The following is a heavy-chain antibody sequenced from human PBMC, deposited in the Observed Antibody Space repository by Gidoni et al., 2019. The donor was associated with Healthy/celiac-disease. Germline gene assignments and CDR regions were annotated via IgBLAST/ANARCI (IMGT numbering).Heavy chain of an antibody. Sequence: QLQLQESGPGLVKPSETLSLTCTVSGGSISSSSYYWGWIRQPPGKGLEWIGSIYYSGSTYDNPSLKSRVTISVDTSKNQFSLKLSSVTAADTAVYYCARLDYSTWDFDYWGQGTLVTVSS. D-gene: IGHD2-15*01. CDR3: ARLDYSTWDFDY. CDR1: GGSISSSSYY. V-gene: IGHV4-39*01. CDR2: IYYSGST. J-gene: IGHJ4*02.